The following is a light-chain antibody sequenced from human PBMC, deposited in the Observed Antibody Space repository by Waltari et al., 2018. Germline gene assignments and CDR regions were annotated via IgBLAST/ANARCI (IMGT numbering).Light chain of an antibody. V-gene: IGLV3-1*01. J-gene: IGLJ1*01. CDR2: ADS. Sequence: SFELTQPSSVSVSPGQTASIACSGDHLGSKWTSWYQQKAGQSPVLVIYADSERPSGVPGRFSADRSGDTVTLNISGTQDLDEADYYCQTWDSNIFVFGPGTKVTVL. CDR3: QTWDSNIFV. CDR1: HLGSKW.